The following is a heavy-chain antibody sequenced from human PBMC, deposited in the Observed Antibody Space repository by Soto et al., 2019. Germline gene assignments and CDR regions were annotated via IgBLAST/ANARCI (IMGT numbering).Heavy chain of an antibody. CDR2: IYYSGST. J-gene: IGHJ4*02. Sequence: SETLSLTCTVSGGSISSSSYYWGWIRQPPGKGLEWIGSIYYSGSTYYNPSLKSRVTISVDTSKNQFSLKLSSVTAADTAVYYCARQPNPAAGTNWGQGTLVTVSS. CDR1: GGSISSSSYY. CDR3: ARQPNPAAGTN. V-gene: IGHV4-39*01. D-gene: IGHD6-13*01.